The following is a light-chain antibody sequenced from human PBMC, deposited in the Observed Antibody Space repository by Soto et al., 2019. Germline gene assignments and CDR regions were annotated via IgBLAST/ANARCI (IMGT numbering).Light chain of an antibody. CDR3: SSYTTRSALGIL. CDR2: DVS. CDR1: SSDIGSYDY. J-gene: IGLJ2*01. V-gene: IGLV2-14*01. Sequence: QSVLTQPASVSGSPGQSITISCTGTSSDIGSYDYVCWYQQYPGKAPKLMIYDVSNRPSGVSNRFSGSKSGNTASLTVSGLQPEDEADYYCSSYTTRSALGILIGGGTKLTVL.